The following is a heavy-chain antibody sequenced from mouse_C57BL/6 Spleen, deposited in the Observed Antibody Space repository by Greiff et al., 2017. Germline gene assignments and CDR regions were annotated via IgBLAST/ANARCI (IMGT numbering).Heavy chain of an antibody. CDR3: VCDDNGSSYVGY. CDR1: GYTFTSYW. Sequence: QVQLQQPGAELVRPGSSVKLSCKASGYTFTSYWMHWVKQRPIQGLEWIGNIDPSDSETHYNQKFKDKATLTVDKSSSTAYMQLSSLTSEDSAVYYCVCDDNGSSYVGYWGQGTTLTVSS. V-gene: IGHV1-52*01. D-gene: IGHD1-1*01. J-gene: IGHJ2*01. CDR2: IDPSDSET.